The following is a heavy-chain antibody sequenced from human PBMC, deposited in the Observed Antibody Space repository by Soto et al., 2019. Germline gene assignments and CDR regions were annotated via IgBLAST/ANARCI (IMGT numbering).Heavy chain of an antibody. CDR1: GGTFSSYA. CDR2: IIPIFGTA. V-gene: IGHV1-69*13. CDR3: ARANCSSTSCYLYYYYYGMDV. J-gene: IGHJ6*02. D-gene: IGHD2-2*01. Sequence: GASVKVSCKASGGTFSSYAIGWVRQAPGQGLEWTGGIIPIFGTANYAQKFQGRVTITADESTSTAYMELSSLRSEDTAVYYCARANCSSTSCYLYYYYYGMDVWGQGTTVTVSS.